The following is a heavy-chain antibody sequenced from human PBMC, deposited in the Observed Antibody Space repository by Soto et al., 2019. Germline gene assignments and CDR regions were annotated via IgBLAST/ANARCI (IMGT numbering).Heavy chain of an antibody. D-gene: IGHD4-17*01. CDR1: GGTLSSYA. CDR2: IIPIFGTA. CDR3: ARDRGLYYGDYTGYFDY. J-gene: IGHJ4*02. V-gene: IGHV1-69*01. Sequence: QVQLVQSGAEVKKPGSSVKVSCKASGGTLSSYAISWVRQAPGQGLEWMGGIIPIFGTANYAQKFQGRVTITADESTSTAYMELSSLRSEDTAVYYCARDRGLYYGDYTGYFDYWGQGTLVTVSS.